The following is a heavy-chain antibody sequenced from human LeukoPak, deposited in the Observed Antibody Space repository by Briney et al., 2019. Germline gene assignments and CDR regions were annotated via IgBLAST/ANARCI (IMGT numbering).Heavy chain of an antibody. CDR2: ISAYNGNT. CDR1: GYTFTSNG. CDR3: AREERFGESKLDY. V-gene: IGHV1-18*01. Sequence: ASVKVSCKASGYTFTSNGISWVRQAPGQGLEWTGWISAYNGNTKYAQKLQGRVTMTTDTSTSTAYMELRSLRSDDTAVYYCAREERFGESKLDYWGQGTLVTVSS. J-gene: IGHJ4*02. D-gene: IGHD3-10*01.